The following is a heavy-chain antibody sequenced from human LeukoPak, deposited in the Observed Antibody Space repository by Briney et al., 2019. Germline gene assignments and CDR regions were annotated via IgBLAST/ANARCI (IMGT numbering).Heavy chain of an antibody. Sequence: PSETLSLTCTVSGGSISSSSYYWGWIRQPPGKGLEWIGGIYYSGSTYYNPSLKSRVTISVDTSKNQFSLKLSSVTAADTAVYYCARDRLRGSLIDYWGQGTLVTVSS. D-gene: IGHD3-16*01. CDR2: IYYSGST. J-gene: IGHJ4*02. CDR1: GGSISSSSYY. CDR3: ARDRLRGSLIDY. V-gene: IGHV4-39*07.